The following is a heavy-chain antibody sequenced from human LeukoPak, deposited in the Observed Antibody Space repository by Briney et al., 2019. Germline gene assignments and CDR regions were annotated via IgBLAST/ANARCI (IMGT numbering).Heavy chain of an antibody. Sequence: SETLSLTCTVSGASISSSSYYWGCLRQPPGKGLEWIGSIYYSGSTFYNPSLKSRVTISVDTSKNQFSLKLSSVTAADTAVYYCARQKDYDFWSGYRRLDYFDYWGQGTLVTVPS. J-gene: IGHJ4*02. D-gene: IGHD3-3*01. CDR2: IYYSGST. CDR3: ARQKDYDFWSGYRRLDYFDY. CDR1: GASISSSSYY. V-gene: IGHV4-39*01.